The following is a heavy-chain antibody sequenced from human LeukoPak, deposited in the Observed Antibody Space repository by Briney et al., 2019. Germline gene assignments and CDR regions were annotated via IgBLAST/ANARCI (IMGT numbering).Heavy chain of an antibody. V-gene: IGHV4-39*01. CDR1: GGSISSSSYY. J-gene: IGHJ4*02. CDR3: AKTVTATAPWYFDY. Sequence: SETLSLTCTVSGGSISSSSYYWGWIRQPPGQGLEGIGSMYYSGSTYYNPSLKIRVTMSVDTSKNQFSLKLSSVTAADTAVYYCAKTVTATAPWYFDYWGEGTLVTVSS. D-gene: IGHD2-21*02. CDR2: MYYSGST.